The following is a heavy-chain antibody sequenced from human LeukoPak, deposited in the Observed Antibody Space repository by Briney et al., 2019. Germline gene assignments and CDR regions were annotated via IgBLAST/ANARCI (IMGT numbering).Heavy chain of an antibody. CDR2: IWYDGSNK. CDR3: ARAHYSWNEPPFDS. D-gene: IGHD1-20*01. Sequence: GGSLRLSCAASGFFFSSYGMHWVRLAPGKGLEWVALIWYDGSNKYYADSVKGRFTISRDNSKNTLSLQMNSLRAEDTAVYYCARAHYSWNEPPFDSWGQGTLVTVSS. CDR1: GFFFSSYG. V-gene: IGHV3-33*01. J-gene: IGHJ4*02.